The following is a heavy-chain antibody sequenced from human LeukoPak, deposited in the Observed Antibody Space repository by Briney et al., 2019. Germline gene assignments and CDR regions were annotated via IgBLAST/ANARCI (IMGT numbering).Heavy chain of an antibody. Sequence: PGGSLRLSCAASGFTFSSYSMSWVRQAPGKGLEWVSAITYSGEYTDYAASVKGRFTISRDNSKNTLYLQMSSLRADDTAVYFCAKRSSGTSGYFDSWGQGTLVTVSS. CDR2: ITYSGEYT. CDR1: GFTFSSYS. V-gene: IGHV3-23*01. CDR3: AKRSSGTSGYFDS. J-gene: IGHJ4*02. D-gene: IGHD6-25*01.